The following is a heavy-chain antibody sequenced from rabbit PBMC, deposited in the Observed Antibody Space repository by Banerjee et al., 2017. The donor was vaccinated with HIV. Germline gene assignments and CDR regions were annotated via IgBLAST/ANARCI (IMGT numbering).Heavy chain of an antibody. Sequence: QSLEESGGDLVKPGASLTLTCTASGFSFSHYYYMCWVRQAPGKGLEWIGCIDTGNDETYYANWAKGRFTISKTSSTTVTLQMTSLTAADTATYFCANIYGNYVWFGGAHFNLWGPGTLVTVS. V-gene: IGHV1S40*01. CDR1: GFSFSHYYY. CDR3: ANIYGNYVWFGGAHFNL. CDR2: IDTGNDET. D-gene: IGHD2-1*01. J-gene: IGHJ4*01.